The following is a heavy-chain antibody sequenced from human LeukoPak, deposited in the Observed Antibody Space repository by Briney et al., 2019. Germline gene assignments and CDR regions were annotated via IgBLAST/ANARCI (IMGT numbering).Heavy chain of an antibody. Sequence: KASEPLSLPCIVSVVPVSDGRYYWPWIPKHQGRALEWFGYKYYSGSAKYNPSLKSRLTISIDTSKNQFSLQLSSVTAADTATYYCATPYCSGISCLDVFNMWGQGTRVTVSS. V-gene: IGHV4-31*03. CDR2: KYYSGSA. CDR3: ATPYCSGISCLDVFNM. CDR1: VVPVSDGRYY. D-gene: IGHD2-2*01. J-gene: IGHJ3*02.